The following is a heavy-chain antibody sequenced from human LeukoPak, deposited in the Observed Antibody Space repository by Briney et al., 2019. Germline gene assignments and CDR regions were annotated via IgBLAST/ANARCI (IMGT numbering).Heavy chain of an antibody. V-gene: IGHV1-18*01. CDR3: ARDNNSGSYYDPLDC. CDR2: ISAYNGNT. D-gene: IGHD1-26*01. Sequence: ASVNVSFKASGYTFTSYGIIWVRQAPGQGLEWMGWISAYNGNTNYAQKRQGRVTMNTDTSTSTAYMELRSLRSDDTAVYYCARDNNSGSYYDPLDCWGQGSLVTVSS. J-gene: IGHJ4*02. CDR1: GYTFTSYG.